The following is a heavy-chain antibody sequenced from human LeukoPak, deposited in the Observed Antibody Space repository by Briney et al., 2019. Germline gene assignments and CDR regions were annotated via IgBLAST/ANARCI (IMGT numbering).Heavy chain of an antibody. CDR1: GFTVSSNY. V-gene: IGHV3-53*01. D-gene: IGHD3-10*01. CDR3: ARDKWFGEFFAFDY. J-gene: IGHJ4*02. CDR2: IYSGGST. Sequence: GGSLRLSCAASGFTVSSNYMSWVRQAPGKGLEWVSVIYSGGSTYYADSVKGRFTISRDNSKNTLYLQMNSLRAEDTAVYYCARDKWFGEFFAFDYWGQGTLVTVSS.